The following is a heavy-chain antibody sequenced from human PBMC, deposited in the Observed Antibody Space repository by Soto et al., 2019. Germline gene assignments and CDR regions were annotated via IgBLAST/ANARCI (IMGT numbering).Heavy chain of an antibody. CDR2: INSDGSST. CDR3: AKNPGYYYDSTGYHFDY. V-gene: IGHV3-74*01. D-gene: IGHD3-22*01. CDR1: GFTFSSYW. Sequence: SLRLSCAASGFTFSSYWMHWVRQAPGKGLVWVSRINSDGSSTNYADSVKGRFTISRDNAKNTLYLQMNSLRAEDTAVYYCAKNPGYYYDSTGYHFDYWGQGTLVTVSS. J-gene: IGHJ4*02.